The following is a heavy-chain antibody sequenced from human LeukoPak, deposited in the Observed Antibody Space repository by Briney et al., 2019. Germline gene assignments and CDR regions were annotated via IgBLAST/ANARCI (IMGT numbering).Heavy chain of an antibody. CDR1: GFTFSSYA. Sequence: PGGSLRLSCAASGFTFSSYAMSWVRQAPGKGLEWVSAISGNGDNTYYADSVTGRFTISRDNSKNTLYLQMNSLRAEDTAVYYCARDRIYYDTSGDVFDVWGQGTVVTVSS. V-gene: IGHV3-23*01. CDR3: ARDRIYYDTSGDVFDV. CDR2: ISGNGDNT. D-gene: IGHD3-22*01. J-gene: IGHJ3*01.